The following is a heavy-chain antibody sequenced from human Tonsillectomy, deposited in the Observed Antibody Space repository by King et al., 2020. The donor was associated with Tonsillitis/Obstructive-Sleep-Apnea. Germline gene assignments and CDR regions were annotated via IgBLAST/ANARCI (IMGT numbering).Heavy chain of an antibody. CDR1: GFTFSSYA. CDR3: ARDRAGQHYYCYYRDV. D-gene: IGHD6-13*01. CDR2: ISYDGGTK. Sequence: VQLVESGGGVVQPGRSLRLSCAASGFTFSSYAMHWVRQAPGKGLEWVAVISYDGGTKYYADSVKGRFTISRDNSKNTLYLQMNSLRAEDTAVYYCARDRAGQHYYCYYRDVWGTGPPVPVSS. J-gene: IGHJ6*03. V-gene: IGHV3-30*04.